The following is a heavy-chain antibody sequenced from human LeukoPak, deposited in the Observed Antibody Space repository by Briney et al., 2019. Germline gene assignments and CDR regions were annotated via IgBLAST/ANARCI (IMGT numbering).Heavy chain of an antibody. J-gene: IGHJ6*04. Sequence: GEPLKISCKCSGYSFTSYWIGWVSQMPGEGLEWMGIIYPGDSDTRYSPSFQGQVTISADKSIGTAYLQWSSLKASDTAMYYCARRLYSSRAMDVWGKGTTVTGSS. CDR3: ARRLYSSRAMDV. CDR2: IYPGDSDT. V-gene: IGHV5-51*01. CDR1: GYSFTSYW. D-gene: IGHD6-13*01.